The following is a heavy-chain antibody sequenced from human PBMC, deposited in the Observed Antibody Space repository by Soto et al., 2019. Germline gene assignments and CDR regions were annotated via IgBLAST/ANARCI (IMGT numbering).Heavy chain of an antibody. CDR2: IHYSGST. V-gene: IGHV4-61*01. D-gene: IGHD3-22*01. CDR1: GGSVSSGSDY. CDR3: NLGQRLNPHDSSGYYYVNPFDY. Sequence: QVQLQESGPGLVKPSETLSLTCTVSGGSVSSGSDYWNWIRQPPGKGLEWIGYIHYSGSTNYNPSLKSRVTISVDTSKNQFSLKLTFVTAADTAVYYCNLGQRLNPHDSSGYYYVNPFDYWGQGTLVTVSS. J-gene: IGHJ4*02.